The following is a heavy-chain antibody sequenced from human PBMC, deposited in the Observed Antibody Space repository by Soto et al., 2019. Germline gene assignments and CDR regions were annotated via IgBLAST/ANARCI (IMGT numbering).Heavy chain of an antibody. D-gene: IGHD3-16*02. J-gene: IGHJ4*02. V-gene: IGHV3-15*07. Sequence: GGSLRLSCAASGFTFSNAWMNWVRQAPGKGLQWVGRIKSKTDDGTTDYAAPVKGRFTISRDDSKNTLYLQMNSLKTEDTAVYYCTSALMITFGGVIRPKGRTILWGQGTLVTVSS. CDR1: GFTFSNAW. CDR2: IKSKTDDGTT. CDR3: TSALMITFGGVIRPKGRTIL.